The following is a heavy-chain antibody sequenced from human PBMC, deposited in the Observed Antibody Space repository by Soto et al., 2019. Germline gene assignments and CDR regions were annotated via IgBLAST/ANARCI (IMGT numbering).Heavy chain of an antibody. CDR3: VKDGAYCGGDCYFAFDAFDI. J-gene: IGHJ3*02. CDR2: ISSNGGST. Sequence: LRLSCSASGFTFSTYGMHWVRQAPGKGLEYVSAISSNGGSTYYADSVKGRFTISRDNSKNTLYLQMSSLRAEDTAVYYCVKDGAYCGGDCYFAFDAFDIRGERTMVTVS. CDR1: GFTFSTYG. V-gene: IGHV3-64D*06. D-gene: IGHD2-21*02.